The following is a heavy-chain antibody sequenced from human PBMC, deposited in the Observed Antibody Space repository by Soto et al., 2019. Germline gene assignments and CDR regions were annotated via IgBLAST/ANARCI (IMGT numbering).Heavy chain of an antibody. CDR1: GYTFTSYY. CDR2: INPSGGST. J-gene: IGHJ4*02. D-gene: IGHD2-2*01. Sequence: RASVKVSCKASGYTFTSYYMHWVRQAPGQGLEWMGIINPSGGSTSYAQKFQGRVTMTRDTSTSTVYMELSSLRSEDTAVYYCATSEVVVVQAAISPDYWGQGTLVTVSS. CDR3: ATSEVVVVQAAISPDY. V-gene: IGHV1-46*01.